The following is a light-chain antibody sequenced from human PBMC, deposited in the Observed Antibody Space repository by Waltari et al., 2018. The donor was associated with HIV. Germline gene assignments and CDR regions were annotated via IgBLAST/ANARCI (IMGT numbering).Light chain of an antibody. J-gene: IGLJ2*01. Sequence: QSALTRSPSASGSPGQAVTISCSGTSSDVGTYDLVSWYQQHPGKAPKLIIYDVYKRPSGVPHRFSGSKSGNTASLTVSGLQAEDEANYYCSSYAGSKNRVVFGGGTFLTVL. CDR2: DVY. CDR3: SSYAGSKNRVV. V-gene: IGLV2-8*01. CDR1: SSDVGTYDL.